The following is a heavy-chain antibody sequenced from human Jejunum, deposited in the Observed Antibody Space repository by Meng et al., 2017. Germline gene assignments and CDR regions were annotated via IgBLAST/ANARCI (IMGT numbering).Heavy chain of an antibody. V-gene: IGHV1-3*01. CDR2: INAGSGYT. D-gene: IGHD1-7*01. CDR1: GYTFSNYV. J-gene: IGHJ4*02. Sequence: QGQLVQAGAEVKKPGASVKVSCKASGYTFSNYVIYWVRQASGQRLEWMGWINAGSGYTQYSQKFQGRVTLTRDTPASTSYMELRSLRSEDTAVYYCARERELGVAAYFDFWGQGTLVTVSS. CDR3: ARERELGVAAYFDF.